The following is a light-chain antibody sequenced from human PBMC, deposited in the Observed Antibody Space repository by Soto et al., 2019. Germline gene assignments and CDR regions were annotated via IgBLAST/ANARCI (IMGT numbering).Light chain of an antibody. V-gene: IGLV2-14*01. CDR3: SSYTSTTPFV. CDR2: DVS. CDR1: SSHVDTYNY. Sequence: QSALTQPASVSGSPGQSITISCTGSSSHVDTYNYITWYQQLPGKAPKVIIYDVSNRPSGVSDRFSGSKSGNTASLTISGLLTEDEGDYYCSSYTSTTPFVFGTGTKVTVL. J-gene: IGLJ1*01.